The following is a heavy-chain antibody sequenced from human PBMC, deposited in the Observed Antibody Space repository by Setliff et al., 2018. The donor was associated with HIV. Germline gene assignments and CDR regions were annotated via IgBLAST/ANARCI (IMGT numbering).Heavy chain of an antibody. J-gene: IGHJ4*02. V-gene: IGHV1-69*05. CDR2: IIPVFGSA. Sequence: GASVKVSCKASGGTFSTSAISWVRQAPGRGLEWMGGIIPVFGSAHYAQKFQDRITITTDESTSSVFVELSNLRPDDTAIYYCARDRAEADVGGGVRGPTYFCDYWGQGTLVTVSS. CDR1: GGTFSTSA. CDR3: ARDRAEADVGGGVRGPTYFCDY. D-gene: IGHD3-16*01.